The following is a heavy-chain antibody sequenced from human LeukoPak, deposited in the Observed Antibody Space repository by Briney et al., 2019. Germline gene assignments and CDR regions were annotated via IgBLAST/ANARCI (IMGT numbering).Heavy chain of an antibody. CDR2: IYNSGST. CDR1: GGSISPSY. D-gene: IGHD2-21*02. Sequence: SATLSLTCTVSGGSISPSYWSWIRQSPGKGLEWIGYIYNSGSTNYNPSLKSRVTISVDRSKNQFSLKLTSVTAADTAVYYCATCGGDCYYPAYWGQGTLVTVSS. J-gene: IGHJ4*02. V-gene: IGHV4-59*08. CDR3: ATCGGDCYYPAY.